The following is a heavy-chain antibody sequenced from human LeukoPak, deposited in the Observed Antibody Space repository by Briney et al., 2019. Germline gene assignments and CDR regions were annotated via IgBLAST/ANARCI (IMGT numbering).Heavy chain of an antibody. CDR2: ITYDGTIK. CDR3: AKDRFLLPGGYFDY. Sequence: GRSLRLSCAASGFTFTTYAIHWVRQGPGKGLEWVAVITYDGTIKYYADSVKGRFTISRDNSQNTLYLQMNGLIPEDTAVYYCAKDRFLLPGGYFDYWGQGTLVTVSS. D-gene: IGHD2-15*01. V-gene: IGHV3-30*04. CDR1: GFTFTTYA. J-gene: IGHJ4*02.